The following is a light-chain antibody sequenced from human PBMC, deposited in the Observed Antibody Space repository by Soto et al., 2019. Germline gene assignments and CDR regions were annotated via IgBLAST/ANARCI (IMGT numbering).Light chain of an antibody. Sequence: EIVMTQSPATLSASPGERATLSCRASQSVGSDLAWYQQKPGQAPRLVIYDISTRATGVPTRISGSGSGTEFTLTISSLQSEDFAVYYCQQYNSWPLTFGGGTKVDIK. J-gene: IGKJ4*01. V-gene: IGKV3D-15*01. CDR1: QSVGSD. CDR2: DIS. CDR3: QQYNSWPLT.